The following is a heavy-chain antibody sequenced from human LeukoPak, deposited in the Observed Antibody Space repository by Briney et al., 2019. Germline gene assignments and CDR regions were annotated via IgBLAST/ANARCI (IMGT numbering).Heavy chain of an antibody. CDR2: IGTAGDT. D-gene: IGHD6-13*01. CDR1: GFTFSNYD. Sequence: GGSLRLSCAASGFTFSNYDMHWVRQAAGKGLEWVSAIGTAGDTYSASVRGRFTISRENARNSLFLQMSGLSAGDTAVYYCARSPAYTSSWEAIDNWGQGTLVTVSS. V-gene: IGHV3-13*01. J-gene: IGHJ4*02. CDR3: ARSPAYTSSWEAIDN.